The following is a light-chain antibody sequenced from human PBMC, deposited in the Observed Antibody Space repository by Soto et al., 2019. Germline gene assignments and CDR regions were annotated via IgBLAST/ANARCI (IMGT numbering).Light chain of an antibody. V-gene: IGKV3-20*01. Sequence: EIVLTQSPGTLSLSPGERATLSCRASQSVSTRSLAWSQQKPGQAPRLLISGASSRAADIPDRFSGSGSGTDFTLTINRLEPEDFAVYYCQQYDSSPRTFGQGTKVE. CDR3: QQYDSSPRT. J-gene: IGKJ1*01. CDR2: GAS. CDR1: QSVSTRS.